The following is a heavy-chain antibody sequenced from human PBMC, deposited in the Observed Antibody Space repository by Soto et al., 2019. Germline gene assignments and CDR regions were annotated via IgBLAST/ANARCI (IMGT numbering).Heavy chain of an antibody. J-gene: IGHJ6*02. CDR1: GFTFSSYW. Sequence: GGSLRLSCAASGFTFSSYWMHWVRQAPGKGLVWVSRINSDGSSTSYADSVKGRFTISRDNAKNTLYLQMNSLRAEDTAVYYCARDPTPGYCSSTSCYWGMDVWGQGTTVTVSS. D-gene: IGHD2-2*03. CDR2: INSDGSST. CDR3: ARDPTPGYCSSTSCYWGMDV. V-gene: IGHV3-74*01.